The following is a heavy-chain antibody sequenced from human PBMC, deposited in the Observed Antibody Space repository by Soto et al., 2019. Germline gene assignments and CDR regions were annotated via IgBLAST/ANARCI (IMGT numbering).Heavy chain of an antibody. Sequence: PGESLKISCAASGFTFSNYGIHWVRQAPGNGLEWVAVISREGSVRYYADSVKGRFTISRDNSKNTLYLQVTNLRPEDTAVYYCAKEYCGGHCSSDYFDYWGQGTLVTVSS. CDR3: AKEYCGGHCSSDYFDY. V-gene: IGHV3-30*18. CDR1: GFTFSNYG. J-gene: IGHJ4*02. CDR2: ISREGSVR. D-gene: IGHD2-21*01.